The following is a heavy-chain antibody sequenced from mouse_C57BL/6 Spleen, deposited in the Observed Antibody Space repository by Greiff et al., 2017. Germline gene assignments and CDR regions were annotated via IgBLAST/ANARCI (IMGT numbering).Heavy chain of an antibody. V-gene: IGHV5-4*03. Sequence: EVKLVESGGGLVKPGGSLKLSCAASGFTFSSYAMSWVRQTPEKRLEWVATISDGGSYTYYPDNVKGRFTLARDNAKNNLYLQMSHLRSEDTAMYDCARGGSSYRYFGGWGTGTTVTVSS. CDR1: GFTFSSYA. J-gene: IGHJ1*03. CDR2: ISDGGSYT. D-gene: IGHD1-1*01. CDR3: ARGGSSYRYFGG.